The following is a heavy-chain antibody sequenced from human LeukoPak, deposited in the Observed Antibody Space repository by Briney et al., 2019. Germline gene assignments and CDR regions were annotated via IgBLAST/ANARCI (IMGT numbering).Heavy chain of an antibody. CDR3: ARSLGYCSGGSCQTHPFDI. CDR2: ISSDGSGT. J-gene: IGHJ3*02. Sequence: GGSLRLSCAASGFTFSSYWIHWVRQAPGEGLVWVSRISSDGSGTSYADSVKGRFTISRDNAKNTLYLQMDSLRAEDTAVYYCARSLGYCSGGSCQTHPFDIWGQGTMVTVSS. V-gene: IGHV3-74*01. CDR1: GFTFSSYW. D-gene: IGHD2-15*01.